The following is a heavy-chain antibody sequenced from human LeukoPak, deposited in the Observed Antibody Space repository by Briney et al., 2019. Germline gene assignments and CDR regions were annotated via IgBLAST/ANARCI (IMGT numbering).Heavy chain of an antibody. J-gene: IGHJ4*02. V-gene: IGHV3-21*01. Sequence: GGSLRLSYSPSGFTFSDYDMIWVRQPPGKGLEWVSSISGLSSYTYCGESVKGRFSNSRDNAKNSLYLQMNSLGAEDTATYYCGRAFPPLRTSSAGDLWGQGILVTVSS. D-gene: IGHD3-16*01. CDR1: GFTFSDYD. CDR2: ISGLSSYT. CDR3: GRAFPPLRTSSAGDL.